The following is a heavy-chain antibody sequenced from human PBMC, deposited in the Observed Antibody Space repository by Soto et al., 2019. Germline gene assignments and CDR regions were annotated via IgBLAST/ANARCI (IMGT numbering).Heavy chain of an antibody. Sequence: EVQVLESGGGLAQPGRSLRLSCAVSGLSFSSYAMTWVRQSPGKGLEWVSSISRSGNSTYSADSVRGQFTITRDNSKNTLYLEMNSLRAEDTAVYYCAKDAKILDWLPTSYSLDFWGQGTLVAVSS. CDR1: GLSFSSYA. CDR2: ISRSGNST. D-gene: IGHD3-9*01. V-gene: IGHV3-23*01. CDR3: AKDAKILDWLPTSYSLDF. J-gene: IGHJ4*02.